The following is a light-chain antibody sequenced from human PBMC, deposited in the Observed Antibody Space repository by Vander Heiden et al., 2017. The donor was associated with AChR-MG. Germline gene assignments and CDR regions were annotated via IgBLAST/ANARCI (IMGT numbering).Light chain of an antibody. Sequence: DIQMTQSPSSLSASVGDRVTITCRARQSIHSYLNWYQQKPGKAPKLLIYAASSLQRGVPSRVSGSGSGTDFTLTISSLQPEDFATYYCQQSYSTPQTFGQGTKVEIK. CDR1: QSIHSY. CDR3: QQSYSTPQT. V-gene: IGKV1-39*01. CDR2: AAS. J-gene: IGKJ1*01.